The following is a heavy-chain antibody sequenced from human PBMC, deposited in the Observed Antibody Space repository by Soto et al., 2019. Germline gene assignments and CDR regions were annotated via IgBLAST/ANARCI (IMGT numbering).Heavy chain of an antibody. J-gene: IGHJ6*02. V-gene: IGHV3-21*01. Sequence: PGGSLRLSCAASGFTFSSYSMNWVRQAPGKGLEWVSSISSSSSYIYYADSVKGRFTISRDNAKNSLYLQMNSLRAEDTAVYYCARAQYCSGGSCYLGYYYGMDVWGQGTTVTVSS. CDR3: ARAQYCSGGSCYLGYYYGMDV. D-gene: IGHD2-15*01. CDR2: ISSSSSYI. CDR1: GFTFSSYS.